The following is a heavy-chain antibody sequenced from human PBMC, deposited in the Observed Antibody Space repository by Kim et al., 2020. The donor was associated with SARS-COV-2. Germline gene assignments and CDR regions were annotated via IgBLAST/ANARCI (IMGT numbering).Heavy chain of an antibody. CDR2: ISSSSSYI. D-gene: IGHD3-3*01. CDR1: VFTFSSYS. J-gene: IGHJ6*02. CDR3: ARVFYEGDYYYYGMDV. V-gene: IGHV3-21*01. Sequence: GGSLRLSCAASVFTFSSYSMNWVRQAPGKGLEWVSSISSSSSYIYYADSVKGRFTISRDNAKNSLYLQMNSLRAEDTAVYYCARVFYEGDYYYYGMDVWGQGTTVTVSS.